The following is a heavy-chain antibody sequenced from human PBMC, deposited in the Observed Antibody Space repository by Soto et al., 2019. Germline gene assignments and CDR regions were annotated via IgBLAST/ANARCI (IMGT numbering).Heavy chain of an antibody. J-gene: IGHJ4*02. CDR1: GFSFGSYA. CDR2: ISGSDGKT. CDR3: ARWSYFDY. D-gene: IGHD3-3*01. Sequence: PGGSLRLSCAASGFSFGSYALSWVRQAPGKGLEWVSTISGSDGKTFYADSVKGRFSISRDTSQNTLYLQMNSLRADDTAIYYCARWSYFDYWGQGTRVTVSS. V-gene: IGHV3-23*01.